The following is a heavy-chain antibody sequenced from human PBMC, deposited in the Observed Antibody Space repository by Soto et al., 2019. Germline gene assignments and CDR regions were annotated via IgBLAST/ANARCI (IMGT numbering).Heavy chain of an antibody. Sequence: GASVKVSCKASGYTFTSYAIHWVRQAPGQRLEWKGWINPNSGNTGYAQKFQGRVTMTRNTSISTAYMELSSLRSEDTAVYYCARALYGSGSYYPYYYYMDVWGKGTTVTVSS. CDR2: INPNSGNT. V-gene: IGHV1-8*02. CDR1: GYTFTSYA. J-gene: IGHJ6*03. D-gene: IGHD3-10*01. CDR3: ARALYGSGSYYPYYYYMDV.